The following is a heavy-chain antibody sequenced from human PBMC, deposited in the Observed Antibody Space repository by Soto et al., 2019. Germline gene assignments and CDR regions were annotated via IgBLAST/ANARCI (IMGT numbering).Heavy chain of an antibody. J-gene: IGHJ6*02. Sequence: ASVKVSCKASGYTFTSYYMHWVRQAPGQGLEWMGWINPNSGGTNYAQKFQGWVTMTRDTSISTAYMELSRLRSDDTAVYYCARGQEGERCISTICYDDYYYPCIVVWRQGTTVSVS. CDR1: GYTFTSYY. CDR2: INPNSGGT. V-gene: IGHV1-2*04. CDR3: ARGQEGERCISTICYDDYYYPCIVV. D-gene: IGHD2-2*01.